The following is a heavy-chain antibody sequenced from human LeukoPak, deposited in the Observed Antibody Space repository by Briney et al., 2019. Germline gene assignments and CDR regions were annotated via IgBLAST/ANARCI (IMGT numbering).Heavy chain of an antibody. V-gene: IGHV4-30-4*01. Sequence: TLSLTCTVSGGSISSGDYYWSWIRQPPGKGLEWIGYIYDSGSTYYNPSLKSRVTISVDTSKNQFSLKLSSVTAADTAVYYCARADYGVLYFFDYWGQGTLVTVSS. D-gene: IGHD4-17*01. CDR1: GGSISSGDYY. J-gene: IGHJ4*02. CDR2: IYDSGST. CDR3: ARADYGVLYFFDY.